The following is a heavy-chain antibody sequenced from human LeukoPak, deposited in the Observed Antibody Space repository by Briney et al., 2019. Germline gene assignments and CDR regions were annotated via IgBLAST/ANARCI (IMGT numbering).Heavy chain of an antibody. CDR2: INYSGNT. D-gene: IGHD6-19*01. Sequence: SETLSLTCTVSGGSISSYYWSWIRQTPGKGLEWIGCINYSGNTDYSPSLKSRLTISVDTSKNQFSLRLRSVTAADTAVYYCARSSGWSFFDCWGQGSLVTVSS. J-gene: IGHJ4*02. CDR3: ARSSGWSFFDC. CDR1: GGSISSYY. V-gene: IGHV4-59*01.